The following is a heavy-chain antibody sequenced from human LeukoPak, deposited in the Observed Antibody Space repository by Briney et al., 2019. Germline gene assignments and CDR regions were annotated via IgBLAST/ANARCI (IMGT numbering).Heavy chain of an antibody. Sequence: SETLSLTCAVYGGSFSGYYWSWIRQPPGKGLEWIGEINHSGSTNYNPSPKSRVTISVDTSKNQFSLKLSSVTAADTAVYYCARGRSRDFWSGYYTPKQFYFDYWGQGTLVTVSS. CDR2: INHSGST. J-gene: IGHJ4*02. CDR1: GGSFSGYY. CDR3: ARGRSRDFWSGYYTPKQFYFDY. D-gene: IGHD3-3*01. V-gene: IGHV4-34*01.